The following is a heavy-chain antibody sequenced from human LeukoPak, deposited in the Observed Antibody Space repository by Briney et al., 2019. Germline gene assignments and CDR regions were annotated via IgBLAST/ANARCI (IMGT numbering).Heavy chain of an antibody. Sequence: GGSLRLSCAASGFTFSSYAMSWVRQAPGKGLEWVSVIYSGGSTYYADSVKGRFTISRDNSKNTLYLQMNSLRAEDTAVYYCARVGTGTTVYGMDVWGQGTTVTVSS. CDR1: GFTFSSYA. CDR2: IYSGGST. J-gene: IGHJ6*02. D-gene: IGHD1-1*01. CDR3: ARVGTGTTVYGMDV. V-gene: IGHV3-66*01.